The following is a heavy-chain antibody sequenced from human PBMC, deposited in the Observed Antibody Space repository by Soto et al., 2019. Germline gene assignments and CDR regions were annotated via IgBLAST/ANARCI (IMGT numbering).Heavy chain of an antibody. CDR3: AKRGGLISYGMDV. CDR1: GFTFSSYA. J-gene: IGHJ6*02. Sequence: PGGSLRLSCAASGFTFSSYAMSWVRQAPGKGLEWVSAISGSGGSTYYADSVKGRFTISRDNSKNTLYLQMNSLRAEDAAVYYCAKRGGLISYGMDVWGQGTTVTVSS. V-gene: IGHV3-23*01. CDR2: ISGSGGST. D-gene: IGHD2-8*01.